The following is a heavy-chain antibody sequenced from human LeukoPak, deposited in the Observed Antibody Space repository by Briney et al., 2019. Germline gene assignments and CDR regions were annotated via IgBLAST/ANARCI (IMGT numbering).Heavy chain of an antibody. J-gene: IGHJ4*02. CDR3: AREAAAQYYFDY. Sequence: PSETLSLTCTVSGGSISSSSYYWGWIRQPPGKGLEWIGSIYYSGSTNYNPSLKSRVTISVDTSKNQFSLKLSSVTAADTAVYYCAREAAAQYYFDYWGQGTLVTVSS. CDR1: GGSISSSSYY. D-gene: IGHD6-13*01. CDR2: IYYSGST. V-gene: IGHV4-39*07.